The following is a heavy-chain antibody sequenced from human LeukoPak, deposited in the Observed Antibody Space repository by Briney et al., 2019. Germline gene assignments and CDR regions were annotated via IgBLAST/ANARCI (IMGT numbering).Heavy chain of an antibody. CDR2: ISNDGKYI. J-gene: IGHJ5*02. CDR1: GFTFSSYS. V-gene: IGHV3-21*01. CDR3: ARVGQVAGIDWFDP. D-gene: IGHD6-19*01. Sequence: GGSLRLSCAASGFTFSSYSMNWVRQAPGKGLEWVSSISNDGKYIYYADSVKGRFTISRDNAKSSLYLQMNSLRAEDTAVYYCARVGQVAGIDWFDPWGQGTLVTVSS.